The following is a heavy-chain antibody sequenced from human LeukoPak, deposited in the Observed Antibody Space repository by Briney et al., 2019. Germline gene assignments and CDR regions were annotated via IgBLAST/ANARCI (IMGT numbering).Heavy chain of an antibody. D-gene: IGHD1-1*01. J-gene: IGHJ5*02. CDR3: ARELERLSFWFDP. V-gene: IGHV1-2*04. CDR1: GYTFTGYY. Sequence: ASVKVPCKASGYTFTGYYMHWVRQAPGQGLEWMGWINPNSGGTNYAQKFQGWVTMTRDTSISTAYMELSRLRSDDTAVYYCARELERLSFWFDPWGQGTLVTVSS. CDR2: INPNSGGT.